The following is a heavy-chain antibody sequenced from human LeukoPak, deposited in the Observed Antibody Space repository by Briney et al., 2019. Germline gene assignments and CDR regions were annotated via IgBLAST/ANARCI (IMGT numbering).Heavy chain of an antibody. CDR3: ARAGYGDSDFDY. CDR1: GGSISSSSYY. D-gene: IGHD4-17*01. V-gene: IGHV4-39*07. J-gene: IGHJ4*02. CDR2: IYYSGST. Sequence: PSETLSLTCTVSGGSISSSSYYWGWIRQPPGKGLEWIGNIYYSGSTHYNPSLKSRVTISVDTSKNQFSPKLNSVTAADTAVYYCARAGYGDSDFDYWGQGTLVTVSS.